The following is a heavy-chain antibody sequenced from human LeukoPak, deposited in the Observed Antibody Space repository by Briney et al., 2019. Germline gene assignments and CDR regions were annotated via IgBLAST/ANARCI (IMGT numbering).Heavy chain of an antibody. J-gene: IGHJ6*03. Sequence: SETLSLTCTVSGGSISSYYWSWIRQPPGKGLEWIGYIYYSGSTNYNPSLKSRVTISVDTSKNQFSLKLSSVTAADTAVYYCASSIRRRQRNYYYYMDVWGKGTTVTVPS. CDR2: IYYSGST. CDR3: ASSIRRRQRNYYYYMDV. D-gene: IGHD2/OR15-2a*01. V-gene: IGHV4-59*01. CDR1: GGSISSYY.